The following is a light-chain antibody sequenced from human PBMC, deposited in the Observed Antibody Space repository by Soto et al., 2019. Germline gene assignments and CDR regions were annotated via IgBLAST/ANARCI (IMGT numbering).Light chain of an antibody. CDR3: MQALQTPFT. J-gene: IGKJ4*01. CDR1: QSLLHSDGFNY. Sequence: DILMTQSPLSLPFSPGEPSSISCWSSQSLLHSDGFNYLDWYVQKPGQSPQLLIYLGSNRASGVPDRLSGSGSGTDFTLRISRVEADDVGVYYCMQALQTPFTFGGGTKVDIK. CDR2: LGS. V-gene: IGKV2-28*01.